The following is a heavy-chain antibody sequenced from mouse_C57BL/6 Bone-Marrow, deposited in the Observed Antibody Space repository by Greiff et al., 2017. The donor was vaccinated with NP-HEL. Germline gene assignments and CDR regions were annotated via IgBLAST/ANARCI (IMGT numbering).Heavy chain of an antibody. Sequence: VQLQQSGPVLVKPGASVKMSCKASGYTFTDYYMNWVKQSHGKSLEWIGVINPYNGGTSYNQKFKGKATLTVDKSSSTAYMELNSLTSEDSAVYYCAREGGNWYYFDYWGQGTTLTVSS. V-gene: IGHV1-19*01. CDR1: GYTFTDYY. D-gene: IGHD2-1*01. CDR2: INPYNGGT. CDR3: AREGGNWYYFDY. J-gene: IGHJ2*01.